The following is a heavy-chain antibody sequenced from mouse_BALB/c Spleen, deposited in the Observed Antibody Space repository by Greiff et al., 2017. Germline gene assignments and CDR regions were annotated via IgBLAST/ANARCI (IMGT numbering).Heavy chain of an antibody. CDR1: GFTFSSYA. V-gene: IGHV5-9-4*01. CDR3: ATHTRDYFDY. J-gene: IGHJ2*01. CDR2: ISSGGSYT. D-gene: IGHD5-1-1*01. Sequence: EVKLVESGGGLVKPGGSLKLSCAASGFTFSSYAMSWVRQSPEKRLEWVAEISSGGSYTYYPDTVTGRFTISRDNAKNTLYLEMSSLRSEDTAMYYCATHTRDYFDYWGQGTTLTVSS.